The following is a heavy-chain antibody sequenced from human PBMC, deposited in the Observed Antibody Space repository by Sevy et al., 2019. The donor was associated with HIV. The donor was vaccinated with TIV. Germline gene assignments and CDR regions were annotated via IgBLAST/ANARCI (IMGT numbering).Heavy chain of an antibody. CDR2: IRSKAYGATP. J-gene: IGHJ6*02. Sequence: GGSLRLSCRAFGFNLGDYVMSWFRQAPGKGLSWVGFIRSKAYGATPEYAASVKGRVTIARDDSKGIAYLQMNSLKTDDTGRYYGTRATYYYDSGSYYGMDVWGQGTTVTVSS. D-gene: IGHD3-10*01. V-gene: IGHV3-49*03. CDR1: GFNLGDYV. CDR3: TRATYYYDSGSYYGMDV.